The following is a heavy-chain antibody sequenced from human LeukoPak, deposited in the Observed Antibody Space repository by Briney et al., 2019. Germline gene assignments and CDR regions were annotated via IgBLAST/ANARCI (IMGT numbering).Heavy chain of an antibody. J-gene: IGHJ6*03. D-gene: IGHD4-23*01. CDR1: GVSISSSNSY. Sequence: SETLSLTCTVSGVSISSSNSYWGWIRQPPGKGLEWIGSIYYSGSTYYNPSLKSRVTISVDTSKNQFSLKLSSVTAEDTAVYYCARDLTAYGGNPLGRGDYNYQYMDVWGKGTTVTVSS. CDR3: ARDLTAYGGNPLGRGDYNYQYMDV. V-gene: IGHV4-39*07. CDR2: IYYSGST.